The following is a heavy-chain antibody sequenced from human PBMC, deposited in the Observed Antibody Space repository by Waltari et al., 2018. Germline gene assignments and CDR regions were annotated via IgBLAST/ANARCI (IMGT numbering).Heavy chain of an antibody. V-gene: IGHV3-48*03. J-gene: IGHJ3*02. CDR2: ISSSGSNI. D-gene: IGHD6-13*01. Sequence: EVQLVESGGGLVQPGGSLRLSCAASGFTFSSYEMNWVRQAPGKGLEWVSYISSSGSNIYYADAVKGRFTISRDNAKNSRYLQMNSRRAEDTAVYYWARDDPRAAWRAFDIWGQGTMVTVSS. CDR3: ARDDPRAAWRAFDI. CDR1: GFTFSSYE.